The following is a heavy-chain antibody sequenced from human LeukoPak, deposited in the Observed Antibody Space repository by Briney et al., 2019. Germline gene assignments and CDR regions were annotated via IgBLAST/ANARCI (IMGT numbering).Heavy chain of an antibody. D-gene: IGHD2-15*01. CDR3: ARDGRYCSGGSCPKHYFDY. V-gene: IGHV3-23*01. J-gene: IGHJ4*02. CDR1: GFTFSSYA. Sequence: GGSLRLSCAASGFTFSSYAMSWVRQAPGKGLEWLSAIRGSGGSTYYADSVKGRFTISRDNSKNTLYLQMNSLRAEDTAVYYCARDGRYCSGGSCPKHYFDYWGQGTLVTVSS. CDR2: IRGSGGST.